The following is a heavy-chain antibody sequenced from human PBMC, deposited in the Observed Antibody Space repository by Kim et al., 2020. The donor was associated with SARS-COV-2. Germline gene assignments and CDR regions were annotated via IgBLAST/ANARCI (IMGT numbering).Heavy chain of an antibody. D-gene: IGHD3-16*01. J-gene: IGHJ5*02. Sequence: SVKGRFTISRDNAKNSLYLQMNSLRDEDTAVYYCARATLYDYVWGSYFTWGQGTLVTVSS. V-gene: IGHV3-48*02. CDR3: ARATLYDYVWGSYFT.